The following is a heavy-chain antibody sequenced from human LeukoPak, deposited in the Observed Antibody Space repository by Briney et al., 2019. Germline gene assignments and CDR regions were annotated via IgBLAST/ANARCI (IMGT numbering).Heavy chain of an antibody. CDR2: IYYSGST. Sequence: SETLSLTCSVSGGSVSSGSYYWSWIRQHPGKGLEWIGYIYYSGSTYYNPSLKSRVTISVDTSKNQFSLKLSSVTAADTAVYYCARAGSYYRNLGYWGQGTLVTVSS. V-gene: IGHV4-31*02. J-gene: IGHJ4*02. CDR3: ARAGSYYRNLGY. CDR1: GGSVSSGSYY. D-gene: IGHD1-26*01.